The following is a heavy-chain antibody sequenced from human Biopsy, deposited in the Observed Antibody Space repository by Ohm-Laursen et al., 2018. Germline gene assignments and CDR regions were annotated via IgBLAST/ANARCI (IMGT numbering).Heavy chain of an antibody. CDR2: IYYSGST. CDR3: ARVGAGAPSIDYFDY. D-gene: IGHD1-26*01. V-gene: IGHV4-59*01. CDR1: GGSIGSFF. Sequence: ETLSLTCAVSGGSIGSFFWSWFRQPPGKGLKWIGYIYYSGSTNYNPSLRSRVTISVDRSKNQFSLELSSVTAADTAVYYCARVGAGAPSIDYFDYWGQGALVTVSS. J-gene: IGHJ4*02.